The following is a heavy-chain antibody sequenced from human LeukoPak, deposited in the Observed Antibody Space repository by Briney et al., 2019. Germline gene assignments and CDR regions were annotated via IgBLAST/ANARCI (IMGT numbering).Heavy chain of an antibody. V-gene: IGHV4-59*01. D-gene: IGHD6-6*01. CDR1: GGSISSDY. Sequence: PSETLSLTCIVSGGSISSDYWNWIRQPPGKGLEWIGYIYHSGSTNYNPSLQSRVTISVDTSKNRFSLNLNSVTAADTAVYYCARGGAARLHFQNWGQGTLVTVSS. CDR2: IYHSGST. J-gene: IGHJ1*01. CDR3: ARGGAARLHFQN.